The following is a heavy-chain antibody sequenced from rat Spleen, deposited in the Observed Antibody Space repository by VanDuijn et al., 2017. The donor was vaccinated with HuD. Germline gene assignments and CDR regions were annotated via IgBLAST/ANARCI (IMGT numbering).Heavy chain of an antibody. CDR2: ISYDGSST. CDR1: GFIFSDHY. Sequence: EVQLVESDGGLVQPGRSLKLSCAASGFIFSDHYMAWVRQAPTKGLEWVATISYDGSSTYYRDSVKGRFTISRDNAKSTLYLQMDSLRSEDTATYYCARLGTIAALDYWGQGVMVTVSS. V-gene: IGHV5-29*01. J-gene: IGHJ2*01. CDR3: ARLGTIAALDY. D-gene: IGHD1-2*01.